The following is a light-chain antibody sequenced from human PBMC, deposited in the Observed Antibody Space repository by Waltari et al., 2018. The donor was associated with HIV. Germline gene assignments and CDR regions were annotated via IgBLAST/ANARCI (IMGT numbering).Light chain of an antibody. V-gene: IGLV3-1*01. J-gene: IGLJ2*01. Sequence: SYDLTQPPSVSVSPGQTSSITCSGDNLADKYACWYQQKPGQSPVLVIYQDRKRPSGIPERFSGSNSGNTATLTISGIQAMDEADYYCQAWDSSTVVFGGGTKLTVL. CDR1: NLADKY. CDR3: QAWDSSTVV. CDR2: QDR.